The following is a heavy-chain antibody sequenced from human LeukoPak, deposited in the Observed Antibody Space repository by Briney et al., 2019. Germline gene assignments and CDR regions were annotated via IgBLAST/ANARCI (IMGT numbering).Heavy chain of an antibody. CDR3: AKDHPSAVVVTAIPLDY. J-gene: IGHJ4*02. V-gene: IGHV3-23*01. CDR2: IRGSVGSR. CDR1: GFSSSSYD. D-gene: IGHD2-21*02. Sequence: GRSLTLSCPASGFSSSSYDMSWVRPAAGKGLDWVSAIRGSVGSRYYAGSVKGRLTICRGNFKNTLYLQMNSLRADDTAVYYCAKDHPSAVVVTAIPLDYWGQGTLVTVS.